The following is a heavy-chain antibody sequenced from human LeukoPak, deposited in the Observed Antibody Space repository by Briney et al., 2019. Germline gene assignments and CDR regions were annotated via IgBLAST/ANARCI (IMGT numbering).Heavy chain of an antibody. D-gene: IGHD2-15*01. CDR3: ARDPYSYYYYGMDV. CDR1: GFTFSSYG. J-gene: IGHJ6*02. CDR2: IWYDGSNK. Sequence: GGSLRPSCAASGFTFSSYGMHWVRQAPGKGLEWVAVIWYDGSNKYYADSVKGRFTISRDNSKNTLYLQMNSLRAEDTAVYYCARDPYSYYYYGMDVWGQGTTVTVSS. V-gene: IGHV3-33*01.